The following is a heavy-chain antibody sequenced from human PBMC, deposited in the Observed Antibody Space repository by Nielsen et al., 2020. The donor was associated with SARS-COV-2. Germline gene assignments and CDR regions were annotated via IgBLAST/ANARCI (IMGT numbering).Heavy chain of an antibody. CDR1: GYTFTSYA. Sequence: ASVKVSCKASGYTFTSYAMNWVRQAPGQGLEWMGIINPSGGSTSYAQKFQGRVTMTRDTSTSTVYMELSSLRSEDTAVYYCARDPVMITFGGVIVIRGRYDYWGQGTLVTVSS. CDR2: INPSGGST. J-gene: IGHJ4*02. D-gene: IGHD3-16*02. CDR3: ARDPVMITFGGVIVIRGRYDY. V-gene: IGHV1-46*01.